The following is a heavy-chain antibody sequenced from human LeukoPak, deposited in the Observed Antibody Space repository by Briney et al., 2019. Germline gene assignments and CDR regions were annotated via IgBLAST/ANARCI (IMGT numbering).Heavy chain of an antibody. D-gene: IGHD3-10*01. Sequence: SGGALRLSCAASGFTFSTYAMSWVRQTPEKGLEWVSAIIGSGGSTYYADSVKGRFTISRDNSKNTLYLQMNSLRAEDTAVYYCAKDRGFGEYFPFFYWGQGTLVTVSS. V-gene: IGHV3-23*01. CDR1: GFTFSTYA. J-gene: IGHJ4*02. CDR3: AKDRGFGEYFPFFY. CDR2: IIGSGGST.